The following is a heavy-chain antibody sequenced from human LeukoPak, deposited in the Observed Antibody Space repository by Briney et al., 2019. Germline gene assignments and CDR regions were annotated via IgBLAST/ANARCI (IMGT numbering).Heavy chain of an antibody. CDR3: GSEATAIGGVIVRVAY. Sequence: GASVKVSCKTSGYSFIDSYMQWVRQAPGQGLEWMGWINPKTGDTKYAQTFQGRVTMTRDTSIRTTYMELSSLRSDDMAIYYCGSEATAIGGVIVRVAYWGQGTLVSVSS. D-gene: IGHD3-16*02. CDR1: GYSFIDSY. J-gene: IGHJ4*02. CDR2: INPKTGDT. V-gene: IGHV1-2*02.